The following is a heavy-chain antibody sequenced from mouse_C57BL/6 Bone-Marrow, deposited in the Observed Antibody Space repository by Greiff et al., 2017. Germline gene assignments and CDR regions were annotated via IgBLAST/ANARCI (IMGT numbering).Heavy chain of an antibody. J-gene: IGHJ1*03. Sequence: QVHVKQPGAELVKPGASVKMSCKASGYTFTSYWITWVKQRPGQGLEWIGDIYPGSGSTNYNEKFKSKATLTVDTSSSTAYMQLSSLTSEDSAVYYCARRNGNWYFDVWGTGTTVTVSS. CDR2: IYPGSGST. CDR3: ARRNGNWYFDV. V-gene: IGHV1-55*01. CDR1: GYTFTSYW. D-gene: IGHD2-1*01.